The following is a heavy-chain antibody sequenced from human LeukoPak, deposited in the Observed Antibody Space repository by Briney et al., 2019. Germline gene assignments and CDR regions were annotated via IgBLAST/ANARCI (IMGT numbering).Heavy chain of an antibody. Sequence: PGGSLRLSCAASGFTFNTYAMSWVRQAPGKELEWVSVISGSGDSTYYADSVKGRFSISRDNSKNTLYLQMDSLRAEDTAVYYCAKAGRYNWNADYFDYWGQGTLVTVSS. CDR1: GFTFNTYA. CDR2: ISGSGDST. V-gene: IGHV3-23*01. J-gene: IGHJ4*02. D-gene: IGHD1-1*01. CDR3: AKAGRYNWNADYFDY.